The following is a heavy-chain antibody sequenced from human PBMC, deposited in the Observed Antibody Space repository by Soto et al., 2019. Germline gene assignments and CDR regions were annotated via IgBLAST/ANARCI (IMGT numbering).Heavy chain of an antibody. CDR1: GFTVSSNY. Sequence: EVQLVESGGGLVQPGGSLRLSCAASGFTVSSNYMSWVRQAPGKGLEWVSVIYSGGSTYYADSVKGRFTISRDNSKNTLYLQMNSLRAEDTAVDYCARDAIENYYYYYGMDVWGQGTTVTVSS. CDR3: ARDAIENYYYYYGMDV. CDR2: IYSGGST. D-gene: IGHD3-22*01. V-gene: IGHV3-66*01. J-gene: IGHJ6*02.